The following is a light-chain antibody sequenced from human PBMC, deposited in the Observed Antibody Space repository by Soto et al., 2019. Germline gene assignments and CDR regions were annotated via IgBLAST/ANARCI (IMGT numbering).Light chain of an antibody. V-gene: IGKV3-20*01. CDR3: QKYDNLPCT. CDR1: QRLSTDD. Sequence: EVVLTQSPGTLSLSPGETATLSCRASQRLSTDDFAWYQQKPGQAPRLLIYSTSRRTSDIPDRFSASGSGTDFTLTISSLEPEDFAVYYCQKYDNLPCTFGQGTKLEIK. CDR2: STS. J-gene: IGKJ2*02.